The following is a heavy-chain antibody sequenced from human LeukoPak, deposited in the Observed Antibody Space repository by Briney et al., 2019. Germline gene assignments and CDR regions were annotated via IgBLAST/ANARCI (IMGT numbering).Heavy chain of an antibody. Sequence: ASGKVSCKAAGYTFTNYAMNWGRQAPGQGLEWMGWFNTNTGNPTYAQGFTGRFVFSLDTSVSTAYLQISSLKAEDTAVYYCAREDYDSLWGSYRLVDYWGQGTLVTVSS. CDR1: GYTFTNYA. D-gene: IGHD3-16*02. J-gene: IGHJ4*02. CDR2: FNTNTGNP. CDR3: AREDYDSLWGSYRLVDY. V-gene: IGHV7-4-1*02.